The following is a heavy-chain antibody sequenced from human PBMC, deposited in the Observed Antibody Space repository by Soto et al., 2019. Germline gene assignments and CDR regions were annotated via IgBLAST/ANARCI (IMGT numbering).Heavy chain of an antibody. D-gene: IGHD5-18*01. J-gene: IGHJ6*03. Sequence: GGSLRLSCAASGFTFSSYSMNWVRQAPGKGLEWVSSISSSSSYIYYADSVKGRFTISRDNAKNSLYLQMNSLRAEDTAVYYCARDRGTAMGTYYYYMDVWGKGTTVTVSS. CDR3: ARDRGTAMGTYYYYMDV. CDR1: GFTFSSYS. CDR2: ISSSSSYI. V-gene: IGHV3-21*01.